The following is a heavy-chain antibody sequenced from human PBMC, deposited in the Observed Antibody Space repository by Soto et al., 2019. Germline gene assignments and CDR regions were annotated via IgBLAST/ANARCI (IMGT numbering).Heavy chain of an antibody. J-gene: IGHJ6*02. D-gene: IGHD3-10*01. CDR3: ARASFGAFLFYGMDV. V-gene: IGHV1-2*02. CDR1: GYTFTGYY. CDR2: INPNSGGT. Sequence: ASVKVSCKASGYTFTGYYMHWVRQAPGQGLEWMGWINPNSGGTNYAQKFQGRVTMTRDTSISTAYMELSRLRSDDTAVYYCARASFGAFLFYGMDVWGQGTTLTVYS.